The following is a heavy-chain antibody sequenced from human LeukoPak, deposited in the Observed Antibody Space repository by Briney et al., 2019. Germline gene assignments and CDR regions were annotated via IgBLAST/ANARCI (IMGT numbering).Heavy chain of an antibody. CDR1: GFTFSRHW. J-gene: IGHJ4*02. CDR2: IKQDGSAK. CDR3: ARDNGWSADF. Sequence: QAGGSLRLSCAASGFTFSRHWMYWVRQAPGKGLEWVANIKQDGSAKPYVDSVKGRFTISRDNPKNSLFLQMNSLRAEDTAVYYCARDNGWSADFWGQGTLVTVSS. V-gene: IGHV3-7*03. D-gene: IGHD2-15*01.